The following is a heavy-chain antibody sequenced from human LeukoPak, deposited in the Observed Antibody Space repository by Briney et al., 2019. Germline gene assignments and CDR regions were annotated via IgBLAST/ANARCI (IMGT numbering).Heavy chain of an antibody. D-gene: IGHD2-2*01. CDR2: INPNSGGT. CDR3: ARVKWAVYQLLDY. CDR1: GYTFTGYY. Sequence: ASVKVSCKTSGYTFTGYYMHWVRQAPGQGLGWMGWINPNSGGTNYAQKFQGRVTMTRDTSISTAYMELSRLRSDDTAVYYCARVKWAVYQLLDYWGQGTLVTVSS. V-gene: IGHV1-2*02. J-gene: IGHJ4*02.